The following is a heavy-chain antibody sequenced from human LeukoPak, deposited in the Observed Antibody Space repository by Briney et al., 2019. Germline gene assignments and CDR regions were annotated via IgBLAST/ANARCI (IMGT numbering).Heavy chain of an antibody. CDR1: GFTFSNYN. CDR2: ISGSSKYM. V-gene: IGHV3-21*01. Sequence: PGGSLRLSCAASGFTFSNYNMNWVRQAPGKGLEWVSPISGSSKYMYYAYSVKGRFTIPRAHATTSLFWQMNGLRAEDTAVYYCAEVARSRSWGQGTLVTVSS. D-gene: IGHD5-12*01. J-gene: IGHJ5*02. CDR3: AEVARSRS.